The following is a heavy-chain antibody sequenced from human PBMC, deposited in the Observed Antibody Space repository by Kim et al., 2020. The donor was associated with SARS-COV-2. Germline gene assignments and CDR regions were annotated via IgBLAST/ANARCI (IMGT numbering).Heavy chain of an antibody. J-gene: IGHJ6*03. D-gene: IGHD3-22*01. Sequence: SVKVSCKASGGTFSSYAISWVRQAPGQGLEWMGGIIPIFGTANCAQKFQGRVTITADEPTSTAYMELSSLRSEDTAVYYCARDGGEGYYYDSSGYYHYYYYMDVWGKGTTVTVSS. CDR3: ARDGGEGYYYDSSGYYHYYYYMDV. CDR1: GGTFSSYA. CDR2: IIPIFGTA. V-gene: IGHV1-69*13.